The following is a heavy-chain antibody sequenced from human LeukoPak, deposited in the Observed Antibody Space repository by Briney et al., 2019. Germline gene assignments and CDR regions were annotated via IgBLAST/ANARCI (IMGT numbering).Heavy chain of an antibody. V-gene: IGHV4-4*07. J-gene: IGHJ4*02. CDR1: GGSINSYY. Sequence: SETLSLTCTVSGGSINSYYWSWIRQPAGKGLEWIGRIYSSGATNYNPSLKSRVTMSVDTSKNQFSLKLNSETAADTAVYFCARVSSGWSYYFDYWGQGTLVTVSS. D-gene: IGHD6-19*01. CDR2: IYSSGAT. CDR3: ARVSSGWSYYFDY.